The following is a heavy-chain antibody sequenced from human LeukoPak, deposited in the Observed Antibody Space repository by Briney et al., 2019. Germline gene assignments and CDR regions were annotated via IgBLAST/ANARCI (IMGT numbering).Heavy chain of an antibody. V-gene: IGHV3-48*01. D-gene: IGHD6-6*01. J-gene: IGHJ4*02. CDR3: ARDQASSSPLELDY. Sequence: PGGSLRLSCAASGFTFSSYSMNWVRQAPGKGLEWVSYISSSSSTIYYADSVKGRFTISRDNAKNSLYLQMNSLRAEDTAVYYCARDQASSSPLELDYWGQGTLVTVSS. CDR1: GFTFSSYS. CDR2: ISSSSSTI.